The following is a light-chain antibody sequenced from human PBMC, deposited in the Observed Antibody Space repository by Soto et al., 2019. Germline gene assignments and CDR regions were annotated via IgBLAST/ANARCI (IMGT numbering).Light chain of an antibody. CDR3: QHCNSDLWT. Sequence: DIEMTQSPSTLSASVGDRVTITGRARQTIRRWLAWYQQRPGKAPKVLIYDASTLESGVPARFSGSGSETEFTLTISSLQPEDSAAYYCQHCNSDLWTFGQGTKVEIK. CDR2: DAS. CDR1: QTIRRW. V-gene: IGKV1-5*01. J-gene: IGKJ1*01.